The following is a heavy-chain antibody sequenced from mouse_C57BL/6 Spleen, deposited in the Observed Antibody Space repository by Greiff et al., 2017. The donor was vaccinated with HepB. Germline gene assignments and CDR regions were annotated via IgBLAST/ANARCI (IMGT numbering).Heavy chain of an antibody. J-gene: IGHJ4*01. CDR2: IDPSDSYT. Sequence: VQLQQSGAELVRPGTSVKLSCKASGYTFTSYWMHWVKQRPGQGLEWIGVIDPSDSYTNYNQKFKGKATLTVDTSSSTAYMQLSSLTSEDSAVYYCARDDYGSSFYAMDYWGQGTSVTVSS. CDR3: ARDDYGSSFYAMDY. CDR1: GYTFTSYW. V-gene: IGHV1-59*01. D-gene: IGHD1-1*01.